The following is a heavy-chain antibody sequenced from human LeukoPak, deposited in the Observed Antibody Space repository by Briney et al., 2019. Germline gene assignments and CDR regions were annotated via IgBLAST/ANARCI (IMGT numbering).Heavy chain of an antibody. Sequence: PSQTLSLTCTVSGGSISSGGYYWSWLRQHPGKGLEWIGYIYYSGSTYYNPSLKSRVTISVDTSKNQFSLKLSSVTAADTAVYYCASSSHDIVVVPAAIPNWFDPWGQGTLVTVSS. V-gene: IGHV4-31*03. D-gene: IGHD2-2*02. J-gene: IGHJ5*02. CDR3: ASSSHDIVVVPAAIPNWFDP. CDR2: IYYSGST. CDR1: GGSISSGGYY.